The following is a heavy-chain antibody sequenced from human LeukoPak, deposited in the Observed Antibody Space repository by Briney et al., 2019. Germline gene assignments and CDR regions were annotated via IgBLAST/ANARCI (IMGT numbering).Heavy chain of an antibody. J-gene: IGHJ5*02. V-gene: IGHV1-2*02. CDR3: ARYCSSTSCSNWFDP. CDR1: GYTFTGYY. CDR2: INPNSGGT. Sequence: GASVKVSCKASGYTFTGYYMHWVRQAPGQGLEWMGWINPNSGGTNYAQKFQGRVTMTRDTSISTAYMELSRLRSDDTAVYYCARYCSSTSCSNWFDPWGQGTLVTVSS. D-gene: IGHD2-2*01.